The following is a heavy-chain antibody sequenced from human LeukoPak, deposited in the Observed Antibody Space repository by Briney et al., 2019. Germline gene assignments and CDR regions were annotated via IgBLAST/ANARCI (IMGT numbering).Heavy chain of an antibody. V-gene: IGHV1-69*04. Sequence: ASVKVSCKASGGTFSSYAISWVRQAPGQGLEWMGRIIPILGIANYAQKFQGRVTITADKSTSTAYMELSSLRSEDMAVYYCARAHDYGDRYVDYWGQGTLVTVSS. CDR1: GGTFSSYA. J-gene: IGHJ4*02. D-gene: IGHD4-17*01. CDR2: IIPILGIA. CDR3: ARAHDYGDRYVDY.